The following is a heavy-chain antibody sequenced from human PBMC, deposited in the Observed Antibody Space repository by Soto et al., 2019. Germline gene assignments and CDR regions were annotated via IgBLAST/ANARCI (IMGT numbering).Heavy chain of an antibody. Sequence: VQLVESGGGVVQPGRSLRLSCAASGFTFSSYAMSWVRQAPGKGLEWVSASSGSGGSTHYADSVKGRFTISRDNSKNTLYLQMNSLRAEDTAVYYCAKEREWELLPSDYWGQGTLVTVSS. CDR3: AKEREWELLPSDY. CDR2: SSGSGGST. CDR1: GFTFSSYA. D-gene: IGHD1-26*01. V-gene: IGHV3-23*04. J-gene: IGHJ4*02.